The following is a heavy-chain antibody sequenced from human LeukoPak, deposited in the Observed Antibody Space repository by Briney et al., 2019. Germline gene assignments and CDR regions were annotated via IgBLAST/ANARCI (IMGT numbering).Heavy chain of an antibody. Sequence: SETLSLTCTVSGGSIRSDYWSWIRQPPGKGLEWIGYIYYSGSTNYNPSLKSRVTISVDTSKNQFSLKLSSVTAADTAVHYCARVDPNPGHSTGVVDPWGQGTLVTVSS. D-gene: IGHD2/OR15-2a*01. J-gene: IGHJ5*02. CDR2: IYYSGST. V-gene: IGHV4-59*01. CDR1: GGSIRSDY. CDR3: ARVDPNPGHSTGVVDP.